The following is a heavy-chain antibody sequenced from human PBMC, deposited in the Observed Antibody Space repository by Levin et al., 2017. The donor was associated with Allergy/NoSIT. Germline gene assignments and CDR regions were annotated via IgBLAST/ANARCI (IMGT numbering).Heavy chain of an antibody. D-gene: IGHD4-17*01. CDR3: ATSGVNTVTTGLDY. CDR1: GFTFSDYY. J-gene: IGHJ4*02. Sequence: GGSLRLSCAASGFTFSDYYMSWIRQAPGKGPEWVSYISGSGTTISYADSVKGRFTISRDNAKNSLYLQMNSLRAEDTAFYYCATSGVNTVTTGLDYWGQGTLVTVSS. V-gene: IGHV3-11*01. CDR2: ISGSGTTI.